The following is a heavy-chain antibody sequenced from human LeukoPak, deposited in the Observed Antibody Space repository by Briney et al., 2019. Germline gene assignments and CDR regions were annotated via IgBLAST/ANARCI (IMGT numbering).Heavy chain of an antibody. J-gene: IGHJ3*02. CDR2: ISSSSSTI. D-gene: IGHD3-9*01. V-gene: IGHV3-48*04. Sequence: PGGSLRLSCAASGFTFSSYSMNWVRQAPGKGLEWVSYISSSSSTIYYADSVKGRFTISRDNAKNSLYLQMYSLRAEDTAVYYCARVSYDILTGYIAAFDIWGQGTMVTVSS. CDR3: ARVSYDILTGYIAAFDI. CDR1: GFTFSSYS.